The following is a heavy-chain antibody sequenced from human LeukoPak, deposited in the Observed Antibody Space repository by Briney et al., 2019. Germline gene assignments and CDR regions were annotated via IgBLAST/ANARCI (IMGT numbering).Heavy chain of an antibody. V-gene: IGHV3-48*04. CDR3: AKDHWGYIGSYYDAFDI. CDR1: GISFSSYS. CDR2: ISHTGSTM. J-gene: IGHJ3*02. D-gene: IGHD1-26*01. Sequence: GGSLRLSCAASGISFSSYSMYWVRQAPGKGLEWVSNISHTGSTMSYADSVKGRFTISRDNARNSLHLQMNSLRAEDTAVYYCAKDHWGYIGSYYDAFDIWGQGTMVTVSS.